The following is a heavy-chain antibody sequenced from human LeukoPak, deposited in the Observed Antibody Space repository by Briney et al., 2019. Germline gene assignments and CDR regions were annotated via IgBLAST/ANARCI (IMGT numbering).Heavy chain of an antibody. J-gene: IGHJ6*02. CDR1: GGSVSSGSYY. CDR3: ASSEATTTPPPYGMDV. CDR2: IYYSGST. V-gene: IGHV4-61*01. Sequence: SETLSLTCTVSGGSVSSGSYYWSWIRQPPGKGLEWIGYIYYSGSTNYNPSLKSRLTISVDTSKNQFSLKLSSVTAADTAVYYCASSEATTTPPPYGMDVWGQGTTVTVSS. D-gene: IGHD5-12*01.